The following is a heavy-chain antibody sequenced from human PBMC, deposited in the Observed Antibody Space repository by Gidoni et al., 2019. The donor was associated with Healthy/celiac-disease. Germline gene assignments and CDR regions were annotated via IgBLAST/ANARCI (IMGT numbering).Heavy chain of an antibody. CDR1: GYSISSGYY. CDR2: IYHSGST. V-gene: IGHV4-38-2*02. J-gene: IGHJ5*02. Sequence: QVQLQESGPGLVKPSETLSLTCTVSGYSISSGYYWGWIRQPPGKGLEWIGSIYHSGSTYYNPSLKSRVTISVDTSKNQFSLKLSSVTAADTAVYYCARVGIEQNTPQWFDPWGQGTLVTVSS. CDR3: ARVGIEQNTPQWFDP. D-gene: IGHD6-13*01.